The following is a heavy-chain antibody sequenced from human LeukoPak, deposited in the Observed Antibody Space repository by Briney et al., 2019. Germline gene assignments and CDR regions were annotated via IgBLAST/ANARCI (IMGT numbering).Heavy chain of an antibody. D-gene: IGHD5-18*01. CDR2: IYYSGST. J-gene: IGHJ3*02. Sequence: PSQTLSLTCTVSGGSISSGGHYWSWIRQHPGKGLEWIGYIYYSGSTYYNPSLKSRVTISVDTSKNQFSLKLSSVTAADTAVYYCARAPPGYDAFDIWGQGTMVTVSS. V-gene: IGHV4-31*03. CDR1: GGSISSGGHY. CDR3: ARAPPGYDAFDI.